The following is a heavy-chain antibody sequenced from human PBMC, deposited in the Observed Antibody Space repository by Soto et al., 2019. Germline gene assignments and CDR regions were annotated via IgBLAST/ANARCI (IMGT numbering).Heavy chain of an antibody. Sequence: GASVKVSCKASGCTFTSYDINWVRQATGQGLEWMGWMNPNSGNTGYAQKFQGRVTMTRNTSISTAYMELSSLRSEDTAVYYCARSISSDCGGDCTYGMDVWGQGTTVTVSS. D-gene: IGHD2-21*02. V-gene: IGHV1-8*01. CDR1: GCTFTSYD. CDR3: ARSISSDCGGDCTYGMDV. CDR2: MNPNSGNT. J-gene: IGHJ6*02.